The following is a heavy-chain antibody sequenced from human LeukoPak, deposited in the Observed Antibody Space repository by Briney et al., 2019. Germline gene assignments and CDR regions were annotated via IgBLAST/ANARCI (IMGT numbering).Heavy chain of an antibody. CDR1: GGSISSYY. CDR3: ARGTARPLRSAKYYFDY. V-gene: IGHV4-59*01. D-gene: IGHD4-17*01. CDR2: IYYSGST. Sequence: SETLSLTCTVSGGSISSYYWSWIRQPPGKGLEWIGYIYYSGSTNYNPSLKSRVTISVDTSKNQFPLKLSSVTAADTAVYYCARGTARPLRSAKYYFDYWGQGTLVTVSS. J-gene: IGHJ4*02.